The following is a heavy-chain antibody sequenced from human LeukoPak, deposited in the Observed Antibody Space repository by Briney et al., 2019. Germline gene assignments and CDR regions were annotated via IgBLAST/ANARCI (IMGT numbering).Heavy chain of an antibody. D-gene: IGHD3-10*01. V-gene: IGHV3-7*01. CDR3: AREKRGFNNYFDY. CDR2: IKEDGRKT. Sequence: PGGSLRLSCAASGFTFSSHWMGWVRQCPGKGLEWVANIKEDGRKTDYMDSVKGRFTVSRDNAKNSLYLQMGSLRAEDTAVYYCAREKRGFNNYFDYWGQGTLVTVSS. J-gene: IGHJ4*02. CDR1: GFTFSSHW.